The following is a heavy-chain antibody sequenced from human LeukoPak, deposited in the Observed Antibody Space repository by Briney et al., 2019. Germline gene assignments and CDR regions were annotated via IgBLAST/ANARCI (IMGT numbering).Heavy chain of an antibody. CDR1: GGSISSYY. J-gene: IGHJ3*02. V-gene: IGHV4-59*12. CDR3: ASFSADIAATDDAFDI. CDR2: IYYSGST. D-gene: IGHD6-13*01. Sequence: PSETLSLTCTVSGGSISSYYWSWIRQPPGKGLEWVGCIYYSGSTNYNPSLKSRVTISVDTSKHQFSLKLSSVTAADTAVYYCASFSADIAATDDAFDIWGQGKMVTVSS.